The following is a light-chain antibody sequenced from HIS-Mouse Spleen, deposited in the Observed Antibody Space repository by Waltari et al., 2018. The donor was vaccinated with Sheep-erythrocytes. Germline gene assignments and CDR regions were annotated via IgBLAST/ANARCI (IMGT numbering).Light chain of an antibody. CDR2: AAS. V-gene: IGKV1-39*01. CDR3: QQSYSTPPLT. J-gene: IGKJ4*01. CDR1: QSLSSY. Sequence: DIQMTQSPSSLSASVGDRVTITCRASQSLSSYLNWYQQKPGKAPKLLIYAASSLQSWVPSRFSGSGSGTDFTLTISSLQPEDFATYYCQQSYSTPPLTFGGGTKVEIK.